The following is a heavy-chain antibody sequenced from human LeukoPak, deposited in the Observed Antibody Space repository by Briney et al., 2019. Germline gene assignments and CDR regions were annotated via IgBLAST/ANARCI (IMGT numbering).Heavy chain of an antibody. Sequence: GGSLRLSCAASGFTFSSYAMSWVRQAPGKGLEWVSAISGSGGSTYYADSVKGRFTISRDNSKNTLYLQMNSLRAEDTAVYYCASAWNDEGWFDPWGRGTLVTVSS. CDR1: GFTFSSYA. D-gene: IGHD1-1*01. J-gene: IGHJ5*02. CDR2: ISGSGGST. CDR3: ASAWNDEGWFDP. V-gene: IGHV3-23*01.